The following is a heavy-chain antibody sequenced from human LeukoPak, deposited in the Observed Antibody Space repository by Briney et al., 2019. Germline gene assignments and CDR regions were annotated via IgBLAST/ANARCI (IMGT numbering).Heavy chain of an antibody. V-gene: IGHV3-7*05. CDR1: GFTFSNYW. CDR2: IKQDGSEK. D-gene: IGHD3-10*01. J-gene: IGHJ4*02. CDR3: ARGMFYYGSGSDTGDY. Sequence: PGGSLRLSCAASGFTFSNYWMSRVRQAPGKGLEWVANIKQDGSEKYYVDSVKGRFTISRDNAKDSLYLQMNSLRAEDTAVYYCARGMFYYGSGSDTGDYWGQGTLVTVSS.